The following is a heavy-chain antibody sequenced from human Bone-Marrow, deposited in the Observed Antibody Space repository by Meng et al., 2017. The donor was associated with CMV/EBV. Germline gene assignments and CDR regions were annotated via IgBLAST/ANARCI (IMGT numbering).Heavy chain of an antibody. CDR2: IPYDGNKI. J-gene: IGHJ6*02. Sequence: GESLKISCVASKTTFQYYAIHWVRQAPAKGLEWVAVIPYDGNKIYYADSVKGRCTISRDNSRNTINLQMDSLRAEDTAVYYCTRDAGLIRPPTRLRGGMDVWGQGNTVNVYS. CDR3: TRDAGLIRPPTRLRGGMDV. D-gene: IGHD2-8*01. CDR1: KTTFQYYA. V-gene: IGHV3-30*14.